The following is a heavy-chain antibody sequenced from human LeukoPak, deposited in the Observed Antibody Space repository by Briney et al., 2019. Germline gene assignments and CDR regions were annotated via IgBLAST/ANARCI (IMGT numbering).Heavy chain of an antibody. Sequence: GASVKVSCKASGYTFTSYDSNWVRQATGQALDWMGWMNPTSGHTGYAQNFQGRVTMTRDTSISTAYMELNSLTSEDTAVYYCARSPVGVRKKHDFWGQGTLVIVSS. D-gene: IGHD3-10*01. J-gene: IGHJ4*02. CDR2: MNPTSGHT. V-gene: IGHV1-8*01. CDR1: GYTFTSYD. CDR3: ARSPVGVRKKHDF.